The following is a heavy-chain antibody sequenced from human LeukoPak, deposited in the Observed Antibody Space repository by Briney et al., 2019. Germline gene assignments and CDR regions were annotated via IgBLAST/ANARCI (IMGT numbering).Heavy chain of an antibody. Sequence: SETLSLTCAVYGGSFSGYYWSWIRQPPGKGLEWIGEINHSGSTNYNPSLKSRVTISVDTSKNQFSLKLSSVTAADTAVYYCARPLIVVVPAAIDAFDIWGQGTMVTVSS. J-gene: IGHJ3*02. V-gene: IGHV4-34*01. CDR3: ARPLIVVVPAAIDAFDI. D-gene: IGHD2-2*01. CDR2: INHSGST. CDR1: GGSFSGYY.